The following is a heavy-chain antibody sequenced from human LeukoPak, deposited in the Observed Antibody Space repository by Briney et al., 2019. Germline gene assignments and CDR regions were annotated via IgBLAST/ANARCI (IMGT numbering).Heavy chain of an antibody. CDR1: GGSISSHY. D-gene: IGHD1-26*01. CDR2: THYSGGT. CDR3: ARAGVLVGATLYYFDY. J-gene: IGHJ4*02. V-gene: IGHV4-59*11. Sequence: SETLSLTCTVSGGSISSHYWSWIRQSPGKGLEWIGYTHYSGGTNYNPSLKSRVTISVDTSKNQFSLKLSSVTAADTAVYYCARAGVLVGATLYYFDYWGQGTLVTVSS.